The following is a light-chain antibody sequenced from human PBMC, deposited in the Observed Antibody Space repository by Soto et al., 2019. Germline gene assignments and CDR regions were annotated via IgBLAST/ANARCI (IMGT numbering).Light chain of an antibody. CDR2: DAS. J-gene: IGKJ1*01. CDR3: QQLNSYPWT. Sequence: DIQLTQSPSFLSASVVDRVTITFRASQGVTSYLAWYQQKPGKAPKLLIYDASTLQSGVPSGFSGSGSGTEFTLTISSLQPEDFATYYCQQLNSYPWTFGQGTKVDI. V-gene: IGKV1-9*01. CDR1: QGVTSY.